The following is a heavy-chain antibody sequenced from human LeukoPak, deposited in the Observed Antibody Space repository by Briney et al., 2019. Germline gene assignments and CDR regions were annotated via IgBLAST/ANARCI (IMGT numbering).Heavy chain of an antibody. Sequence: GGSLRLSCAASGFTFSSYSMNWVRQAPGKGLEWVSSISSSSSYIYYADSVKGRFIISRDNAKNSLYLQMNSLRAEDTAVYYCAGALQRLFDYWGQGTLVTVSS. V-gene: IGHV3-21*01. D-gene: IGHD4-11*01. J-gene: IGHJ4*02. CDR1: GFTFSSYS. CDR2: ISSSSSYI. CDR3: AGALQRLFDY.